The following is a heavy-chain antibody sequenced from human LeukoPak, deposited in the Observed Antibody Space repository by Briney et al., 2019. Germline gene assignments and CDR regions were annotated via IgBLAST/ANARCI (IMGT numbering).Heavy chain of an antibody. D-gene: IGHD6-6*01. V-gene: IGHV3-21*01. Sequence: GGSLRLSCAASGSTFSSYSMTWVRQAPGKGLEWVSSISSSSSYIYYADSVKGRFTISRDNAKNSLYLQMNSLRAEDTAVYYCARGGAARPDYWGQGTLVTVSS. J-gene: IGHJ4*02. CDR3: ARGGAARPDY. CDR1: GSTFSSYS. CDR2: ISSSSSYI.